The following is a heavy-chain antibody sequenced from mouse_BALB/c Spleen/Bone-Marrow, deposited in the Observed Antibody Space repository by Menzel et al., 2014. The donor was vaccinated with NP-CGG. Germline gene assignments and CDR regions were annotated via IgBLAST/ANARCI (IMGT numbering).Heavy chain of an antibody. CDR3: VRHKNYYAMDY. CDR2: ITNGGDNT. J-gene: IGHJ4*01. V-gene: IGHV5-12-1*01. Sequence: VKLVESGGGLVKPGGSLKLSCAASGFAFSRYDMSWVRQTPEKRLEWVAYITNGGDNTYYPDTVKGRFTISRDNAKNXLYLQMSSLKSEDTAMYYCVRHKNYYAMDYWGQGTSVTVSS. CDR1: GFAFSRYD.